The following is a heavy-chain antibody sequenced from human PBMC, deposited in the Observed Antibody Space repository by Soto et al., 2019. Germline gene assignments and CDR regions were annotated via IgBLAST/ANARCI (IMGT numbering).Heavy chain of an antibody. Sequence: QVQLVKSGAEVKKPGSSVTVSCKASGGTFSSYAISWVRQAPGQGLEWMGGIIPIFGTANYAQKFQGRVTITADESTSTAYMELSSLRYEDTAVYYCARVTLTDYYGSGSYYNVDYYYYGMDVWGQGTTVTVS. J-gene: IGHJ6*02. D-gene: IGHD3-10*01. V-gene: IGHV1-69*01. CDR2: IIPIFGTA. CDR3: ARVTLTDYYGSGSYYNVDYYYYGMDV. CDR1: GGTFSSYA.